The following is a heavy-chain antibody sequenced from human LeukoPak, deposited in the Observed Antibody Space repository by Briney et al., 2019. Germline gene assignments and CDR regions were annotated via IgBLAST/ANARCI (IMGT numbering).Heavy chain of an antibody. CDR3: ARTYYDFWSGYPYYYYYYGMDV. D-gene: IGHD3-3*01. J-gene: IGHJ6*02. V-gene: IGHV1-8*01. CDR1: GYTFTSYD. CDR2: MNPNSGNT. Sequence: ASVKVSCKASGYTFTSYDINWVRQATGQGLEWMGWMNPNSGNTGYAQKFQGRDTMTRNTSISTAYMELSSLRSEDTAVYYCARTYYDFWSGYPYYYYYYGMDVWGQGTTVTVSS.